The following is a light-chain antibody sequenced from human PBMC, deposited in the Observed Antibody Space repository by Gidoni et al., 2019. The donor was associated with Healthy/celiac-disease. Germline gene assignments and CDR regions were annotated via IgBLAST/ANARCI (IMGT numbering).Light chain of an antibody. J-gene: IGKJ1*01. V-gene: IGKV3-15*01. Sequence: ELVMPQSPATLSGSPGERATLSCRASQRVSSTLAWYQQKPGQAPRLLIYGASTRATGIPARFSGSGSGTEFTLTISSLQSEDFAVYYCQQYNNWPRTFGQGTKVEIK. CDR1: QRVSST. CDR2: GAS. CDR3: QQYNNWPRT.